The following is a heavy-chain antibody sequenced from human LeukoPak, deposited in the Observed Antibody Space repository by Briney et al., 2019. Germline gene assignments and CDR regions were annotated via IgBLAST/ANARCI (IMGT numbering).Heavy chain of an antibody. Sequence: GGSLRLSCADSGFTVSSNYMSWVRQAPGKGLEWVAVIYSGGSTYYADSVKGRFTISRDNSKNTLYLQMNSLRAEDTAVYYCARLHYGDYEVSYFDYWGQGTLVTVSS. CDR2: IYSGGST. CDR1: GFTVSSNY. CDR3: ARLHYGDYEVSYFDY. D-gene: IGHD4-17*01. J-gene: IGHJ4*02. V-gene: IGHV3-53*01.